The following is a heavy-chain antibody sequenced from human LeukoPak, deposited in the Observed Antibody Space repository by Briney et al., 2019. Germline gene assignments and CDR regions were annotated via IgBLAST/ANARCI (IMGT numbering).Heavy chain of an antibody. CDR3: ARRLLNDYDSGGSLYWCFDL. D-gene: IGHD3-22*01. J-gene: IGHJ2*01. V-gene: IGHV3-21*01. CDR2: ISSSNSYI. CDR1: ESTFSTYS. Sequence: GGSLRLSCAASESTFSTYSMNWVRQAPGKGLEWVSSISSSNSYIYYADSVKGRFTISRDNAKKSLYLQMNSLRAEDTAVYYCARRLLNDYDSGGSLYWCFDLWGRGTLVTVSS.